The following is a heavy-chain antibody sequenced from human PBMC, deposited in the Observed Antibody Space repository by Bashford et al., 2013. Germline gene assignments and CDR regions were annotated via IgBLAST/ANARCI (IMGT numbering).Heavy chain of an antibody. D-gene: IGHD2-21*02. V-gene: IGHV4-31*03. CDR2: ISYTGRP. J-gene: IGHJ4*02. CDR1: VAPSAVLITS. Sequence: SETLSLTCTVSVAPSAVLITSGLDPPAPREGLEWIGYISYTGRPSYNPSLESRLTISRDTSKNQFSLNLTSVTAEDTAVYYCAKPTEVNCAGDCHSFDYWGQGTLVTVSS. CDR3: AKPTEVNCAGDCHSFDY.